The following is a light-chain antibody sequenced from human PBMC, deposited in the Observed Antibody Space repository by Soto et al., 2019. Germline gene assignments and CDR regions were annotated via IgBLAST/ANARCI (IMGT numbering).Light chain of an antibody. CDR2: GAS. J-gene: IGKJ1*01. CDR1: QSVSSD. V-gene: IGKV3-15*01. Sequence: EIVLTQSPATLSVSPGERATLSCRASQSVSSDLAWYQQRPGQAPRLLIYGASTRASGVPARFSGSGSGTEFTLTISRLQSEDFATYYCQQYSSWLWTFGQGTKVDIK. CDR3: QQYSSWLWT.